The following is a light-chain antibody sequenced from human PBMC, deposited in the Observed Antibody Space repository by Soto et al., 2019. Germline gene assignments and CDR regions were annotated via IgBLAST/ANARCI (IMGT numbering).Light chain of an antibody. V-gene: IGKV3-20*01. CDR2: GAS. J-gene: IGKJ1*01. Sequence: EIVLTQSPGTLSLSPGERATLSCRASQSVSSSYLAWYQQKPGQAPRLLIYGASSRATGIPDRFSGSGSGTDFTLTISRLEPEDFAVYYFQQYGSSRTFGQGTNVEIK. CDR1: QSVSSSY. CDR3: QQYGSSRT.